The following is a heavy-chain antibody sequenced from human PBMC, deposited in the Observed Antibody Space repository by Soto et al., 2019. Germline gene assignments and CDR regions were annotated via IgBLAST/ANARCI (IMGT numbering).Heavy chain of an antibody. V-gene: IGHV3-30*03. CDR2: ISFDTSNS. J-gene: IGHJ4*02. CDR1: GIVFSSFG. CDR3: MTPGTSDHSDY. D-gene: IGHD2-8*02. Sequence: VQLVESGGGAVQPGNSLRLSCAVSGIVFSSFGMHWVRQAPGKGLEWVAVISFDTSNSYYADSVNGRFTITSDNSKNLLFLQMDGLRPEDTAVYWCMTPGTSDHSDYWGRGTLVTVS.